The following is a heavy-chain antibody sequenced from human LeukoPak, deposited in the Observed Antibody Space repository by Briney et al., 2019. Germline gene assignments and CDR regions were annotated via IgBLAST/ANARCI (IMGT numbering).Heavy chain of an antibody. D-gene: IGHD2-2*01. Sequence: SETLSLTCAVYGGSFSGYYWSWIRQPPGKGLEWIGEINHSGSTNYNPSLKSRVTISVDTSKNQLSLKLSSVTAADTAVYYCARGRGPAASYYYYGMDVWGQGTTVTVSS. CDR3: ARGRGPAASYYYYGMDV. V-gene: IGHV4-34*01. J-gene: IGHJ6*02. CDR1: GGSFSGYY. CDR2: INHSGST.